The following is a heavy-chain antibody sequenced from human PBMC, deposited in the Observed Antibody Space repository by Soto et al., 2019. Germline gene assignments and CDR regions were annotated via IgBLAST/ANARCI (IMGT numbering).Heavy chain of an antibody. D-gene: IGHD3-10*01. V-gene: IGHV4-34*01. CDR2: INHSGST. CDR1: GGSFSGHY. J-gene: IGHJ3*02. CDR3: ARGPGLAAFDI. Sequence: QVQLQQWGAGLLKPSETLSLTCAVYGGSFSGHYWSWIRQPPGKGLEWIGEINHSGSTNYNPSLKSRVTISVDTSKNQFSLKLSSVTAADTAVYYCARGPGLAAFDIWGQGTMVTVSS.